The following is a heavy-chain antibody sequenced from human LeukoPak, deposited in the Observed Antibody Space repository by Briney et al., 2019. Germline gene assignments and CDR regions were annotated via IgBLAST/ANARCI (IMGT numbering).Heavy chain of an antibody. D-gene: IGHD1-26*01. V-gene: IGHV3-23*01. CDR1: GFTFSNYG. J-gene: IGHJ4*02. CDR3: AKEGIKESPREFDY. Sequence: GGSLRLSCAASGFTFSNYGMNWVRQAPGKGLEWVSVISGNSDTTYYADSVKGRFTISRDNFKNTLYLQMNSLRVEDTAVYYCAKEGIKESPREFDYWGQGSLVTVSS. CDR2: ISGNSDTT.